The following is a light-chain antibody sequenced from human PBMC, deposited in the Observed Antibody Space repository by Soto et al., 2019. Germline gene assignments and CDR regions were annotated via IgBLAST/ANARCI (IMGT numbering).Light chain of an antibody. J-gene: IGKJ1*01. V-gene: IGKV3-20*01. CDR3: HHYVGSPWA. CDR2: GAS. CDR1: QSVNRF. Sequence: EIVLTQSPGTLSLSPGERATLSCRASQSVNRFLAWFQQKPRQVPRLLIYGASNRATGIPDRFSGSGSETDFTLTITRLEPEDFAVYYCHHYVGSPWAFGQGTKVENK.